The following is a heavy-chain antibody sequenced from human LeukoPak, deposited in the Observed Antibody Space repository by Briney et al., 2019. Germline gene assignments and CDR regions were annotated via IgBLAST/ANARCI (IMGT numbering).Heavy chain of an antibody. CDR3: AHIFFEVAGFDY. CDR1: GVSLSTSGVG. V-gene: IGHV2-5*02. J-gene: IGHJ4*02. CDR2: IYWDDDK. D-gene: IGHD3-3*01. Sequence: ESGPTLVKPTQPLTLTCTFSGVSLSTSGVGVGWIRQPPGKSLEWLALIYWDDDKRYSPSLKSRLTITKDTSKNQVVLTMTNMDPGDTATYYFAHIFFEVAGFDYWGQGTLVTVSS.